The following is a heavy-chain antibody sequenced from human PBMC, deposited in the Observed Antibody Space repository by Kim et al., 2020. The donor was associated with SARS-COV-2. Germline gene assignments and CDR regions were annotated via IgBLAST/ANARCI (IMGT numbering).Heavy chain of an antibody. CDR1: GFTLSSFG. J-gene: IGHJ6*01. D-gene: IGHD2-2*01. V-gene: IGHV3-30*18. Sequence: GGSLRLSCAASGFTLSSFGLHWVRQAPGKGLEWVAIITYDGSNKYYADSVKGRFTISRDNSKNTLYLQMNSLRAEDTAVYYCAKDRVCRITSCSQYSYY. CDR3: AKDRVCRITSCSQYSYY. CDR2: ITYDGSNK.